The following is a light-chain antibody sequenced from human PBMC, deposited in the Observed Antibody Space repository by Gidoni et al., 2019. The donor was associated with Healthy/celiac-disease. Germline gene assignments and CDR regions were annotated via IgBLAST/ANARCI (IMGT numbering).Light chain of an antibody. J-gene: IGKJ2*01. CDR1: QSVSSSY. V-gene: IGKV3-20*01. CDR3: QRYGSSPF. CDR2: GAS. Sequence: EIVLTQSPGTLSLPPGERATLSCRASQSVSSSYLAWYQQKPGQAPRLLIYGASSRATGMPDRFSGSGSGTDFTLTISRLEPEDFAVYYCQRYGSSPFFGQGTKLEIK.